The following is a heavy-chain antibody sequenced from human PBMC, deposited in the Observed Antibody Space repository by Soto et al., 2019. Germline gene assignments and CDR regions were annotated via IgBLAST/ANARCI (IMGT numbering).Heavy chain of an antibody. CDR3: ARGIDYGGVNRIDY. V-gene: IGHV1-69*01. J-gene: IGHJ4*02. CDR2: IIPIFGTP. Sequence: VSCKASGDTFNKYAFNWVRQAPGQGLEWMGGIIPIFGTPNYAQRVQGRVTITADESTSTAYMELSSLRSEDTAVYYCARGIDYGGVNRIDYWGQGTLVTVSS. CDR1: GDTFNKYA. D-gene: IGHD4-17*01.